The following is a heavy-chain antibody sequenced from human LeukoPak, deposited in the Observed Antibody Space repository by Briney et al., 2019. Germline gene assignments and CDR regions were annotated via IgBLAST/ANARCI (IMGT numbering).Heavy chain of an antibody. J-gene: IGHJ4*02. D-gene: IGHD4-17*01. CDR3: AKSKTAATTGYLDY. CDR2: IASDGSST. V-gene: IGHV3-74*01. Sequence: GGSLRLSCAASGFTFSSYWMNWVRQAPGKGLVWVSRIASDGSSTTYADSVKGRFSISRDNSKNSLYLQMNSLRTEDTALYYCAKSKTAATTGYLDYWGQGTLVTVSS. CDR1: GFTFSSYW.